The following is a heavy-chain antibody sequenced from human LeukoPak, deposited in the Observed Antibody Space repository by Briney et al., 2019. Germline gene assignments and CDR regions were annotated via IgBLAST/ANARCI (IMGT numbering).Heavy chain of an antibody. Sequence: SETLSLTCAVYGGSFSGYYWSWNRQPPGKGLEWIGEINHSGSTDYNPSLKSRLTISVDTSKNQFSLKLSSVTAADTAVYHCARQVTTPWDWGQGTLVTVSS. V-gene: IGHV4-34*01. CDR1: GGSFSGYY. CDR3: ARQVTTPWD. CDR2: INHSGST. J-gene: IGHJ4*02. D-gene: IGHD2-21*02.